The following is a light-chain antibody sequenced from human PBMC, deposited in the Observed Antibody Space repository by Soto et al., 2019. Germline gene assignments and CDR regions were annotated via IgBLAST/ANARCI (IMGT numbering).Light chain of an antibody. CDR2: AAS. CDR1: QSVSRNY. V-gene: IGKV3-20*01. Sequence: EIVLTQSPGTLSLFPGERATLSCRASQSVSRNYLAWYQQKPGQAPRLLIHAASTRATDIPDRFRGSGSGTDFTLTITRLEAEDFAAYHCQQYGDSPYTFGQGTKLEI. CDR3: QQYGDSPYT. J-gene: IGKJ2*01.